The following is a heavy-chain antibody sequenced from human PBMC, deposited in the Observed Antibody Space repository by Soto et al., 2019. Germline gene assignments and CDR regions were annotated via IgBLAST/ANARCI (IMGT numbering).Heavy chain of an antibody. J-gene: IGHJ6*02. CDR3: ARALGGVSSSGMDV. CDR1: GDSIGSGAFY. CDR2: VSVSGNA. D-gene: IGHD1-26*01. V-gene: IGHV4-31*03. Sequence: QLQESGPRLVAPSQTLSLRCSVSGDSIGSGAFYWSWVRQVPGKGLEWIGFVSVSGNAFYNPSLTSRVAISIETSENQLSLRLHSVTAADAAVYFCARALGGVSSSGMDVWGQGTTVTVS.